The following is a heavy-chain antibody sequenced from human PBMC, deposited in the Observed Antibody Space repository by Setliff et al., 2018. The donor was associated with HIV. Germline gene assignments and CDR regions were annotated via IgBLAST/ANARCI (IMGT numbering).Heavy chain of an antibody. CDR1: GDSISSGSYF. CDR3: TREGRGDPAMATTRIDY. V-gene: IGHV4-39*02. Sequence: SETLSLTCSVSGDSISSGSYFWGWIRQTPGKGLEWIGNIYYTGFAYYNPSIKRRVTISLDTSKTHFFLNLTSVTDADTAVYFCTREGRGDPAMATTRIDYWGQGKLVTVSS. CDR2: IYYTGFA. D-gene: IGHD1-1*01. J-gene: IGHJ4*02.